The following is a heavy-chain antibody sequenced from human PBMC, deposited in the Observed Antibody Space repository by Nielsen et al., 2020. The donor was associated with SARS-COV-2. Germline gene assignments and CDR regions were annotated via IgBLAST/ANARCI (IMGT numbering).Heavy chain of an antibody. CDR3: ARALGFANLGRRIVPDAYTAFDL. D-gene: IGHD1-26*01. J-gene: IGHJ3*01. Sequence: GESLKISCVGSDFTFSSYAMTWVRQVPGKGLEWLSAISGSGARTYYADSVEGRFTISRDNSKNTLYLQMTSLRVEDTAKYYCARALGFANLGRRIVPDAYTAFDLWGLGTMVTVSS. CDR1: DFTFSSYA. CDR2: ISGSGART. V-gene: IGHV3-23*01.